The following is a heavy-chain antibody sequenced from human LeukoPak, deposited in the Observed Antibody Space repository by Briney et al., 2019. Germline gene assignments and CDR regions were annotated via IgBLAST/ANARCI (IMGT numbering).Heavy chain of an antibody. V-gene: IGHV5-51*01. CDR3: ASITAVAHAFDI. CDR2: IYPGDSET. J-gene: IGHJ3*02. CDR1: VYSFATFW. D-gene: IGHD4-23*01. Sequence: GESLKISCKGSVYSFATFWSGWLGQMPGKGLEGMGIIYPGDSETRYSPSFQGQVTFSADKSITTASLQWSSLKASDSAMYYCASITAVAHAFDIWGQGTMVTVSS.